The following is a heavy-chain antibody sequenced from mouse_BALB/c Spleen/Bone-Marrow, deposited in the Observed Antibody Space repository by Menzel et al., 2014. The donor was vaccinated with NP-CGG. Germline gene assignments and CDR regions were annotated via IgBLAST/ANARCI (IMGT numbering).Heavy chain of an antibody. Sequence: VQLVESGAELVGPGASVKVSCKASGYSFTSYWMNWVKQNPGQGLEWIGMIHPSDSEIRLNQKFKDKATLTVDKSSSTAYMQVSSPTSDDAAVYRCARGGYDGWYFDVWGAGTTVTVSS. CDR1: GYSFTSYW. D-gene: IGHD2-2*01. CDR2: IHPSDSEI. J-gene: IGHJ1*01. CDR3: ARGGYDGWYFDV. V-gene: IGHV1-74*04.